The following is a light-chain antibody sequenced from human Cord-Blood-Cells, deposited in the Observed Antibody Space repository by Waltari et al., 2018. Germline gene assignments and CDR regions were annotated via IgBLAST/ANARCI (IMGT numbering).Light chain of an antibody. J-gene: IGKJ1*01. CDR3: QQYNSYSWT. CDR2: KAS. Sequence: DIQMTQSPSTLSVCVGARVTITCRASQSISSWLAWYQQKPGKAPKLLNDKASSFESGVPSRCSVIGSGTEFTLTIRSLQPDDFATYYCQQYNSYSWTFGQGTKVEIK. CDR1: QSISSW. V-gene: IGKV1-5*03.